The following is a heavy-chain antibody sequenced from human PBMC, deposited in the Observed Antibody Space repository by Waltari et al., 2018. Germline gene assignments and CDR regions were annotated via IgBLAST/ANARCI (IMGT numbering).Heavy chain of an antibody. Sequence: VQLVQSGAEVKKPGESLKISCKGSGYSFTTYWIGWVRQMPGKGLEWMGFIYPGYSDTRYSPSFQGQFTISVDTSISTAYLQWSTLKASDTAMYFCAREKGFSSGNFDYWGQGTVVTVSS. V-gene: IGHV5-51*01. D-gene: IGHD6-19*01. CDR2: IYPGYSDT. J-gene: IGHJ4*02. CDR3: AREKGFSSGNFDY. CDR1: GYSFTTYW.